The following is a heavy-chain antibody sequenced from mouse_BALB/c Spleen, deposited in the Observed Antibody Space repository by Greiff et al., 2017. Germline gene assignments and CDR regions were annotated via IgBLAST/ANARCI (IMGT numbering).Heavy chain of an antibody. V-gene: IGHV2-6-2*01. CDR1: GFSLTSYG. Sequence: QVQLKESGPDLVAPSQSLSITCTVSGFSLTSYGVHWVRQPPGKGLEWLVVIWSDGSTTYNSALKSRLSISKDNSKSQVFLKMNSLQTDDTAMYYCARQGYYYGHYYAMDYWGQGTSVTVSS. D-gene: IGHD1-1*01. J-gene: IGHJ4*01. CDR3: ARQGYYYGHYYAMDY. CDR2: IWSDGST.